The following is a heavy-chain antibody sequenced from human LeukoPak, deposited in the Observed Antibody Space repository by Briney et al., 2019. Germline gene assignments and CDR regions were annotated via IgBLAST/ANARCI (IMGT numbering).Heavy chain of an antibody. CDR3: ARARELLWFGEFQNYGMDV. D-gene: IGHD3-10*01. CDR1: GYTFTSYG. V-gene: IGHV1-18*01. J-gene: IGHJ6*02. CDR2: ISAYNGNT. Sequence: ASVKVSCKASGYTFTSYGISWVRQAPGQGLEWMGWISAYNGNTNYAQKLQGRVTMTTDTSTSTAYMELRSLKSDDTAVYYCARARELLWFGEFQNYGMDVWGQGTTVTVSS.